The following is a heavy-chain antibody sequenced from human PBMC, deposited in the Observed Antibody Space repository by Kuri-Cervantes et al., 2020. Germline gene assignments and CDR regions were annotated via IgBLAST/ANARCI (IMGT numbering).Heavy chain of an antibody. CDR2: INSDGSST. Sequence: GESLKISCAASGFTFSSYWMHWVRQAPGKGLVWVSRINSDGSSTSYADSVKGRFTISRDNAKNTLYLQMNSLRAEDTAVYYCARYGSGSYYNGFDDAFDIWGQGTMVTVSS. V-gene: IGHV3-74*01. CDR1: GFTFSSYW. J-gene: IGHJ3*02. CDR3: ARYGSGSYYNGFDDAFDI. D-gene: IGHD3-10*01.